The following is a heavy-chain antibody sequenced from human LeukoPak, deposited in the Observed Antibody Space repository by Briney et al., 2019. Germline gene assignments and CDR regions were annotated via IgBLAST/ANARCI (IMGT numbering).Heavy chain of an antibody. V-gene: IGHV3-23*01. D-gene: IGHD6-19*01. Sequence: GGSLRLSCAASGFTFSNSTMSWVRQAPGKGLEWVSTLSGSGFTTYYADSVKGRFTISRDNSKNTLYLQMNTLRAEDSALYYCAKGIYSSGWSYFDYWGHGTLVTVSS. CDR3: AKGIYSSGWSYFDY. CDR1: GFTFSNST. CDR2: LSGSGFTT. J-gene: IGHJ4*01.